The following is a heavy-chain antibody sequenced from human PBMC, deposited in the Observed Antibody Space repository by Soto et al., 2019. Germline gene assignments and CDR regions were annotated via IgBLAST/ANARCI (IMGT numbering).Heavy chain of an antibody. V-gene: IGHV4-30-2*06. CDR1: GVTMSNGGYS. J-gene: IGHJ4*02. CDR3: ARGGGYDSFDF. D-gene: IGHD2-15*01. Sequence: SETLSLTCSVSGVTMSNGGYSWSWIRQSPGKGLEWLVYISHLETTHYNPSFKSRLSVSIARTRNSFSLGLCSMAAADEAVYCCARGGGYDSFDFWGQGIQVTVSS. CDR2: ISHLETT.